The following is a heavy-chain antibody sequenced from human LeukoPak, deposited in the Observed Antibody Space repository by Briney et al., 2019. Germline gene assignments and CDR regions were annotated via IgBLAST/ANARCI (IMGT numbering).Heavy chain of an antibody. V-gene: IGHV3-9*01. CDR1: GFTFDDYA. J-gene: IGHJ4*02. CDR3: ARVPDKEDPYLDY. CDR2: ISWNSGSI. Sequence: PGRSLRLSCAASGFTFDDYAMHWVRQAPGKGLEWVSGISWNSGSIGYADSVKGRFTISRDNAKNSLYLQMNSLRAEDTAVYYCARVPDKEDPYLDYWGQGTLVTVSS.